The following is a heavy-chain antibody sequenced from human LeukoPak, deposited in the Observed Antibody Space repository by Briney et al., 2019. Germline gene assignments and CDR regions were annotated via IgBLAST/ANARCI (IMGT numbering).Heavy chain of an antibody. CDR3: AKDSHWSGSKTIDY. CDR2: ISGSGDNT. Sequence: QPGGSLRLSCAASEFIFSGYAMTWVRQAPGKGLEWVSAISGSGDNTYYADSVKGRFTISRDNSKNTLYLQMNSLRAEDTAVYYCAKDSHWSGSKTIDYWGQGTLVTVSS. V-gene: IGHV3-23*01. D-gene: IGHD3-3*01. CDR1: EFIFSGYA. J-gene: IGHJ4*02.